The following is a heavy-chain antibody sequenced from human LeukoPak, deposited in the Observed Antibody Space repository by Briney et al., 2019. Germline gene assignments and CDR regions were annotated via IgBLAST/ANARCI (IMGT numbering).Heavy chain of an antibody. CDR2: INSDGSST. J-gene: IGHJ6*03. CDR3: ARYYYDSSGSSYYYYMDV. V-gene: IGHV3-74*01. D-gene: IGHD3-22*01. CDR1: GFTFSKHW. Sequence: GGSLRLSCAASGFTFSKHWMHWVRQAPGKGLVWVSRINSDGSSTTYADSVKGRFTISRDNAKNTLYLQMNSLKTEDTVVYYCARYYYDSSGSSYYYYMDVWGKGTTVTISS.